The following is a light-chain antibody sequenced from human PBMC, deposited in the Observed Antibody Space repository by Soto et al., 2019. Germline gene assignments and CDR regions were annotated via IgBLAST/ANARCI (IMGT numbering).Light chain of an antibody. CDR3: QQYNSYGT. Sequence: DIQMTQSPSTLSASVGDRVTITCRASQSIGSSLAWYQQKPGKGPKLLIYDASTLESGVPPRFSGSGFGTEFALTISSLQPDDFATFYCQQYNSYGTFGQGTKVDIK. CDR2: DAS. J-gene: IGKJ2*01. CDR1: QSIGSS. V-gene: IGKV1-5*01.